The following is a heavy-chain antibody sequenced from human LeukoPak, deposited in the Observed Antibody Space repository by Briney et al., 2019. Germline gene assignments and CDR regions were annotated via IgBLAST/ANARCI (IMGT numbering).Heavy chain of an antibody. V-gene: IGHV3-33*01. CDR3: AREGGLNSVFDS. J-gene: IGHJ4*02. Sequence: PGGSLRLSCATSGFTFSGYGMHWVRQAPGKGLEWVAVIWSDGSNKYYADSVKGRFTISRDSSKNTLYLEMNSLRAEDTAVYYCAREGGLNSVFDSWGQGTLVTVSS. D-gene: IGHD2-15*01. CDR1: GFTFSGYG. CDR2: IWSDGSNK.